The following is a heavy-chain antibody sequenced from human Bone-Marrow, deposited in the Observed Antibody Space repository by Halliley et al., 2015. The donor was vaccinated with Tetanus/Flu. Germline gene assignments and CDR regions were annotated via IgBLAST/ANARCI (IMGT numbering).Heavy chain of an antibody. CDR1: GASVYYDY. V-gene: IGHV4-59*02. CDR3: ARGGYYFPC. CDR2: FHYSGRT. D-gene: IGHD3-16*01. J-gene: IGHJ4*02. Sequence: TLSLTCTVSGASVYYDYWSWVRQSPGRGLEWIGYFHYSGRTDYSPSLKSRVSISVDTSKNQFSLTLTSVTAADMAVYYCARGGYYFPCWGQGILVTVSS.